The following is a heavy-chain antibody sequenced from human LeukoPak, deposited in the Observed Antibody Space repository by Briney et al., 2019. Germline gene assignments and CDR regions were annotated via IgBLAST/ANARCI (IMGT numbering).Heavy chain of an antibody. CDR1: GYTFTSDG. CDR2: INTNTGDP. Sequence: ASVKVSCKAAGYTFTSDGMNWVRQAPGQGLEWMGRINTNTGDPTYAQGFTGRFVFSLDTSVSTAYLQISSLKAEDTAVYYCARKPRSTTIDYWGQGTLVTVSS. J-gene: IGHJ4*02. CDR3: ARKPRSTTIDY. D-gene: IGHD5/OR15-5a*01. V-gene: IGHV7-4-1*02.